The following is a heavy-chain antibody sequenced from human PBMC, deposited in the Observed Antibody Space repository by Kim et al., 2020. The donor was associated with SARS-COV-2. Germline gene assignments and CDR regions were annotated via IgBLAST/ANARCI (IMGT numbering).Heavy chain of an antibody. CDR3: ARHKAAAAYNWFDP. J-gene: IGHJ5*02. D-gene: IGHD6-13*01. Sequence: PPLKSRVTISVNTSKNRFSLKLSSVTAADTAVYYCARHKAAAAYNWFDPWGQGTLVTVSS. V-gene: IGHV4-59*08.